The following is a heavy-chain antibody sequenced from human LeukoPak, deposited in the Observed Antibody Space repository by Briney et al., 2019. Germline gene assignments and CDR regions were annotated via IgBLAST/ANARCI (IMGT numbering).Heavy chain of an antibody. J-gene: IGHJ3*02. CDR3: AREGLTSTPNNAFDI. CDR2: IWSDENKK. CDR1: GFTFSSYG. V-gene: IGHV3-33*01. D-gene: IGHD4-23*01. Sequence: PGGSQRLSCAASGFTFSSYGMHWVRQAPGKGLEWVAVIWSDENKKFYADSVKGRFTISRDNFKSTLYLQMDSLRVEDTAVYYCAREGLTSTPNNAFDIWGQGSVVTVSS.